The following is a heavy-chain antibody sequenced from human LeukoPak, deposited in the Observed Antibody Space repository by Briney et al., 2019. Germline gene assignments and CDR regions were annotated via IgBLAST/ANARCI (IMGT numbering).Heavy chain of an antibody. CDR2: FDPEDGET. V-gene: IGHV1-24*01. CDR3: ATGDSGSYYPTLKHFDY. CDR1: GYTLTGLS. D-gene: IGHD1-26*01. Sequence: ASVKVSCKVSGYTLTGLSMHWVRQAPGKGLEWMGGFDPEDGETIYAQKFQGRVTMTEDTSTDTAYMELSSLRSEDTAVYYCATGDSGSYYPTLKHFDYWGQGTLVTVSS. J-gene: IGHJ4*02.